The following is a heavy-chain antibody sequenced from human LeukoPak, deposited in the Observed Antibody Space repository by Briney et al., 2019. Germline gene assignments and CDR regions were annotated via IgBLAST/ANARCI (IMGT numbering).Heavy chain of an antibody. V-gene: IGHV3-23*01. CDR3: ATTKRARRYFDY. CDR2: INPSGGNT. Sequence: GGSLRLSCAGSGFTFSSNPLSWVRQAPGKGLEWVSAINPSGGNTYYADSVRGRFTIYRDNSKNTLYLQMNTLRAEDTAVYYCATTKRARRYFDYWGQGTLVTVSS. J-gene: IGHJ4*02. D-gene: IGHD1-1*01. CDR1: GFTFSSNP.